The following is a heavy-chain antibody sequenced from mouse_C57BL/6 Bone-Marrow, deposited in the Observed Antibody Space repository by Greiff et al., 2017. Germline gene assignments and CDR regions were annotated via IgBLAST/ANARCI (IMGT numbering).Heavy chain of an antibody. D-gene: IGHD1-1*01. CDR1: GYAFSSSW. Sequence: QVQLKESGPELVKPGASVKISCKASGYAFSSSWMNWVKQRPGKGLEWIGRIYPGDGDTNYNGKFKGKATLTADKSSSTAYMQLSSLTSEDSAVYFCARGATVVHYYAMDYWGQGTSVTVSS. J-gene: IGHJ4*01. CDR2: IYPGDGDT. V-gene: IGHV1-82*01. CDR3: ARGATVVHYYAMDY.